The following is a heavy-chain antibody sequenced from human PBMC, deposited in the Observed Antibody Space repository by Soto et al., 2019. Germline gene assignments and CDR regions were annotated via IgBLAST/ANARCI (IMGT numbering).Heavy chain of an antibody. CDR1: GFSLSTSGVG. CDR3: AHKGGGDRILDY. Sequence: QITLKESGPTLVKPTQTLTLTCTFSGFSLSTSGVGVGWIRQPPGKALEWLALIYWDDAKEYSPSLKSRLTITKDTPKNQVALKMTKMDPVDTATFFWAHKGGGDRILDYWGQGTLVTVSS. D-gene: IGHD3-16*01. V-gene: IGHV2-5*02. J-gene: IGHJ4*02. CDR2: IYWDDAK.